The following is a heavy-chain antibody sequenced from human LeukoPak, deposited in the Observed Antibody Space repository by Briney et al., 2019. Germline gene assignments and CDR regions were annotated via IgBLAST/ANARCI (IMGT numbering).Heavy chain of an antibody. CDR1: GYSFTSYW. V-gene: IGHV5-51*01. Sequence: AGESLKISCKGSGYSFTSYWTGWVRQMPGKGLERMGIIYPGDSDTRYSPSFQGQVTISADKSTSTAYLQWSSLKASDTAMYYCARCSVVAATPDYWGQGTLVTVSS. J-gene: IGHJ4*02. D-gene: IGHD2-15*01. CDR2: IYPGDSDT. CDR3: ARCSVVAATPDY.